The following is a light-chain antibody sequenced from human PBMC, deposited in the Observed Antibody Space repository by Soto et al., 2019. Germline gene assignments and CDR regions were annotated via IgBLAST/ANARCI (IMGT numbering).Light chain of an antibody. J-gene: IGLJ2*01. CDR1: SSNIGSNS. CDR2: RNN. V-gene: IGLV1-44*01. CDR3: ATCDDSLNGVV. Sequence: QSVLTQPPSASGTPGQRVTISCSGSSSNIGSNSVNWYQQLPGTAPKLLIYRNNQRPSGVPDRFSVSKSGTSASLAISGLQSEDEADYYCATCDDSLNGVVFGGGTKLTVL.